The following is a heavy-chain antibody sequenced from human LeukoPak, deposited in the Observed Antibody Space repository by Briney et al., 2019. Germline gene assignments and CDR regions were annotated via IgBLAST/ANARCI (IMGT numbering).Heavy chain of an antibody. D-gene: IGHD6-25*01. J-gene: IGHJ1*01. CDR1: GFTFSSYA. CDR3: AKGNQRAEYFQH. V-gene: IGHV3-23*01. CDR2: ISGSGGST. Sequence: PGGSLRLSRAASGFTFSSYAMSWVRQAPGKGLEWVSAISGSGGSTYYADSVKGRFTISRDNSKNTLYLQMNSLRAEDTAVYYCAKGNQRAEYFQHWGQGTLVTVSS.